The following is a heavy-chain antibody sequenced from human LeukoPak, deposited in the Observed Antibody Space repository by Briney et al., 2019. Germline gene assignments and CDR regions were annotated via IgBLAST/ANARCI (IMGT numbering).Heavy chain of an antibody. J-gene: IGHJ4*02. CDR2: IKQDGSEK. CDR3: AKDHFLYSSSWHGDY. V-gene: IGHV3-7*03. Sequence: GGSLRLSCAASGFTFSSYWMSWVRQAPGKGLEWVANIKQDGSEKYYVDSVKGRFTISRDNAKNSLYLQMNSLRAEDTAVYYCAKDHFLYSSSWHGDYWGQGTLVTVSS. D-gene: IGHD6-13*01. CDR1: GFTFSSYW.